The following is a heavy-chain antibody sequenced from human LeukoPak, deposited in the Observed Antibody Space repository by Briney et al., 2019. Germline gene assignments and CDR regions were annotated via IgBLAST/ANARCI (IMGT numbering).Heavy chain of an antibody. CDR2: IDPSGPSV. V-gene: IGHV1-46*01. Sequence: ASVKDSCKASGYSFTNYKIHWLRQAPGQGLQWMGIIDPSGPSVTYAQIFQGRLTVTRDTSTSTVYMQLSSLRSEDTAMYYCARATSPIAYDWNSWGQGTLVTVSS. J-gene: IGHJ4*02. CDR1: GYSFTNYK. D-gene: IGHD5-12*01. CDR3: ARATSPIAYDWNS.